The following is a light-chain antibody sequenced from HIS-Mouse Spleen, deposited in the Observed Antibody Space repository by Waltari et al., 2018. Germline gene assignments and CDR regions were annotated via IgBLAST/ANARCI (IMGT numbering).Light chain of an antibody. CDR2: EVS. J-gene: IGLJ2*01. CDR3: SSYAGSNNVV. CDR1: SSDVCGYNY. Sequence: QSALTQPPSASGSPGQSVTISCTGTSSDVCGYNYVSWYQQHPGNAPKLMIYEVSKRPSGVPDRFSGSKSGNTASLTVSGLQAEDEADYYCSSYAGSNNVVFGGGTKLTVL. V-gene: IGLV2-8*01.